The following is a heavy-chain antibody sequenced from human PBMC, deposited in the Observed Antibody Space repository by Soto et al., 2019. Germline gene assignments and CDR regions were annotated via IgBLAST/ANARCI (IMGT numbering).Heavy chain of an antibody. V-gene: IGHV1-69*13. J-gene: IGHJ6*02. D-gene: IGHD5-12*01. CDR1: GGTFSSYA. CDR3: ARIKLVRGDYYYSGMDV. Sequence: SVKVSCKASGGTFSSYAISWVRQAPGQGLEWMGGIIPIFGTENYAQKFKRRVTITADEYTSTAYMELSSLRYEDTAVYYCARIKLVRGDYYYSGMDVWDQGTTVTFAS. CDR2: IIPIFGTE.